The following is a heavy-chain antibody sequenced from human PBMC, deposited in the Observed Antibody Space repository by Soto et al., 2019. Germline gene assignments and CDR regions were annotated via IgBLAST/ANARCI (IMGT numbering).Heavy chain of an antibody. CDR3: ARVVFSSTSAGDY. CDR1: GGSFSGYY. J-gene: IGHJ4*02. CDR2: INPSGST. D-gene: IGHD2-2*01. Sequence: SETLSLTCAVYGGSFSGYYWSWIRQPPGKGLEWIGEINPSGSTNYNPSLKSRVTISVDTSKNQFSLKLSSVTAADTAVYYCARVVFSSTSAGDYWGQGTLVTVSS. V-gene: IGHV4-34*01.